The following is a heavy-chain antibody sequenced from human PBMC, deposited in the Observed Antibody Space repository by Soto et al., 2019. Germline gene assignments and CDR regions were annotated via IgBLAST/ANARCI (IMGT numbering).Heavy chain of an antibody. V-gene: IGHV3-72*01. J-gene: IGHJ4*02. D-gene: IGHD3-16*01. CDR2: TKNKANSYTT. Sequence: GGSLRLSCAASGFTFSDRYMDWVRHAPGKGLEWVGRTKNKANSYTTEYAASVKGRFTISRDDSRNSVYLQMNSLKTDDTAVYYCTIEGAYPGPDFDYWGQGTLVTVSS. CDR1: GFTFSDRY. CDR3: TIEGAYPGPDFDY.